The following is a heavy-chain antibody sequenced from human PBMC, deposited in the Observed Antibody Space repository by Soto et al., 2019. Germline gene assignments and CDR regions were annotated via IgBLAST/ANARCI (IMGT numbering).Heavy chain of an antibody. D-gene: IGHD6-13*01. CDR1: GCSISSGDYY. V-gene: IGHV4-30-4*01. CDR3: ARDRVYSSSFYGMDV. Sequence: SETLSLTCTVSGCSISSGDYYWSWIRQPPGKGLEWIGYIYYRGSTYYNPSLKSRVTISVDTSKNQFSLKLSSVTAADTAVYYCARDRVYSSSFYGMDVWGQGTTVTVSS. CDR2: IYYRGST. J-gene: IGHJ6*02.